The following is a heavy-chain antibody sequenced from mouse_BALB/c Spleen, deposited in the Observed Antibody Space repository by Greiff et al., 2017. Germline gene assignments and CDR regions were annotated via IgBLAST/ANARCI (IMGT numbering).Heavy chain of an antibody. CDR2: ISSGSSTI. J-gene: IGHJ3*01. CDR3: ARSHYGSSWFAY. Sequence: EVQLVESGGGLVQPGGSRKLSCAASGFTFSSFGMHWVRQAPEKGLEWVAYISSGSSTIYYADTVKGRFTISRDNPTNTLFLQMTRLRSEDTAMYYGARSHYGSSWFAYWGQGTLVTVSA. V-gene: IGHV5-17*02. CDR1: GFTFSSFG. D-gene: IGHD1-1*01.